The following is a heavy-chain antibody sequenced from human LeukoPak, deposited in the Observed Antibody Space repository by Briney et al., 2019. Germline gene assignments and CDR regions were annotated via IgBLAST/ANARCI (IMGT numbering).Heavy chain of an antibody. Sequence: SETLSLTCTVSGGAISSYYWSWIRQPAGKGLEWIGRIYTSGSTNYNPSLKSRVTMSVDTSKNQFSLKLSSVTAADTAVYYCAREEGITMVRGVIITPIDYYYGMDVWGQGTTVTVSS. CDR1: GGAISSYY. CDR2: IYTSGST. D-gene: IGHD3-10*01. CDR3: AREEGITMVRGVIITPIDYYYGMDV. V-gene: IGHV4-4*07. J-gene: IGHJ6*02.